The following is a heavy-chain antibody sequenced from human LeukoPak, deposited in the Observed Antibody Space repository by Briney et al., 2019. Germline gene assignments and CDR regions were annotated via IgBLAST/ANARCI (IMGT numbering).Heavy chain of an antibody. CDR1: GDSISSGNY. Sequence: SETLSLTCTVSGDSISSGNYWGWIRQPPGKGLEWIGSIFHTGSTYFNLSLKSRVTISVDTSKNQFSVKLSSVTAADTAVYYCARHGVATWFDPWGQGTLVTVSS. CDR3: ARHGVATWFDP. V-gene: IGHV4-38-2*02. D-gene: IGHD2-15*01. CDR2: IFHTGST. J-gene: IGHJ5*02.